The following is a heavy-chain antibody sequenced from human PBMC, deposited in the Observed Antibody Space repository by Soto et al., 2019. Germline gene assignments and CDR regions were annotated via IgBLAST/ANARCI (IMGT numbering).Heavy chain of an antibody. J-gene: IGHJ4*02. CDR1: GFTFSSYA. CDR3: AKHITIFGVVIYYFDY. CDR2: ISGSGGST. V-gene: IGHV3-23*01. D-gene: IGHD3-3*01. Sequence: PGGSLRLSCAASGFTFSSYAMSWVRQAPGKGLEWVSAISGSGGSTYYADSVKGRFTISRDNSKNTLYLQMNSLRAEDTAVYYCAKHITIFGVVIYYFDYWGQGTLVTVSS.